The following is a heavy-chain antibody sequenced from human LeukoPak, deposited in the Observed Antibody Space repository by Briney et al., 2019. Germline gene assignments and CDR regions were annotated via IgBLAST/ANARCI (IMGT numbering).Heavy chain of an antibody. D-gene: IGHD3-22*01. CDR3: AKLLYYYDSSQPY. Sequence: PSETLSLTCTVSGGSIGSFYWSWIRQPPGKGLEWMGYIYYSGNTNYNPSLKSRVTISVDTSKNQFSLKLTSVTAADTAVYYCAKLLYYYDSSQPYWGQGTLVTVSS. J-gene: IGHJ4*02. CDR2: IYYSGNT. V-gene: IGHV4-59*01. CDR1: GGSIGSFY.